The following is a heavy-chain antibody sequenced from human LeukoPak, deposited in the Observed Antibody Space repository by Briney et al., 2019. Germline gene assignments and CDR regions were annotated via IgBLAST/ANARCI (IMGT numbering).Heavy chain of an antibody. CDR2: FSSSGGST. J-gene: IGHJ4*02. Sequence: PGGSLRLSCAASGFTFSNYGMHWVRQAPGKGLEWVSTFSSSGGSTYYADSVKGRFTISRDSSKNTLFLRMNSLRAEDTAVYYCAKYCSGGNCYSGLYWGQGTLVTVSS. CDR3: AKYCSGGNCYSGLY. D-gene: IGHD2-15*01. CDR1: GFTFSNYG. V-gene: IGHV3-23*01.